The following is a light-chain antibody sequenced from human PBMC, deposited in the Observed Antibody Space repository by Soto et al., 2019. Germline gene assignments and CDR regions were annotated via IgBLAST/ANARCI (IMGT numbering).Light chain of an antibody. CDR3: CSYAGSSTFV. Sequence: QSVLTQPASVSGSPGQSITISCTGTSSDVGSYKFVSWYQQHPVKAPKLMIYEGSKRPAGVSNRFSGSTSGNTASLTISGLQAEDEADYYCCSYAGSSTFVFGGGTQLTVL. CDR2: EGS. J-gene: IGLJ2*01. CDR1: SSDVGSYKF. V-gene: IGLV2-23*01.